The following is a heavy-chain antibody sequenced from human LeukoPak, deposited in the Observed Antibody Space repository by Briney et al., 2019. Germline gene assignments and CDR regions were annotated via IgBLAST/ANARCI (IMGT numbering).Heavy chain of an antibody. CDR2: INPNSGDT. CDR3: AREDIVVVVAATTLRFDY. V-gene: IGHV1-2*02. J-gene: IGHJ4*02. Sequence: ASVKVSCKASGYTFIDYYMHWVRQAPGQGLEWMGWINPNSGDTNYAQKFQGRVTITADKSTSTAYMELSSLRSEDTAVYYCAREDIVVVVAATTLRFDYWGQGTLVTVSS. CDR1: GYTFIDYY. D-gene: IGHD2-15*01.